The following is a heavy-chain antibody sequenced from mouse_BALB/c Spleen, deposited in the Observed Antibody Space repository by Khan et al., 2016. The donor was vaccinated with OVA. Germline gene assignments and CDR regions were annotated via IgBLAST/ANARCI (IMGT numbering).Heavy chain of an antibody. J-gene: IGHJ2*02. D-gene: IGHD1-1*01. CDR2: ISYSGNT. CDR1: GYSITSDYA. Sequence: VQLQQSGPGLVKPSQSLSLTCTVTGYSITSDYAWNWIRQFPGNKLEWMGFISYSGNTKYNPSLKSRFSITRDICKNQFFLQLNSVTTEDTATYYCSRVYGGDFDYWGQGTSLTVAS. V-gene: IGHV3-2*02. CDR3: SRVYGGDFDY.